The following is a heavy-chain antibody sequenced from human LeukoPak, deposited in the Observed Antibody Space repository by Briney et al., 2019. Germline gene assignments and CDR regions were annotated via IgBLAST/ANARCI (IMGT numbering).Heavy chain of an antibody. J-gene: IGHJ4*02. CDR2: ISGSGGST. CDR1: GFTFSSYA. V-gene: IGHV3-23*01. CDR3: AKDRFRSSSARTLDY. Sequence: PGGSLRLSCAASGFTFSSYAMSWVRQAPGKGLEWVSAISGSGGSTYYADSVKGRFTISRDNSKNTLYLQMNSLRAEDTAVYYCAKDRFRSSSARTLDYWGQGTLVTVSS. D-gene: IGHD6-6*01.